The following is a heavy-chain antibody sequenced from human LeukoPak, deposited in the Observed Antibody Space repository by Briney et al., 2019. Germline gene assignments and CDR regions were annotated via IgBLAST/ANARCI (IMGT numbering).Heavy chain of an antibody. Sequence: GGSLRLSCAASGFTVSSNYMSWVRQAPGKGLEWVSALYSGYSTYYADSVKGRFTISRDNSKNTLYLQMNNLRAEDTAVYYCARDSSGSHIIDYWGQGILVTVSS. V-gene: IGHV3-66*01. CDR1: GFTVSSNY. CDR3: ARDSSGSHIIDY. J-gene: IGHJ4*02. D-gene: IGHD1-26*01. CDR2: LYSGYST.